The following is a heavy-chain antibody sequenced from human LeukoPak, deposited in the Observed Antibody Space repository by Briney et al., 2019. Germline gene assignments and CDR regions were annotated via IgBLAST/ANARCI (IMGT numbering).Heavy chain of an antibody. CDR1: GFTFSNYW. CDR3: ARDKVVGATHFDY. J-gene: IGHJ4*02. V-gene: IGHV3-7*01. D-gene: IGHD1-26*01. Sequence: PGGSLRLSCVASGFTFSNYWMSWVRQAPGKGLEWVANIKEDGSEKYYVDSVKGRFTISRDNAKNSLYLQMSSLRAEDTAVYYCARDKVVGATHFDYWGQGTLVTVSS. CDR2: IKEDGSEK.